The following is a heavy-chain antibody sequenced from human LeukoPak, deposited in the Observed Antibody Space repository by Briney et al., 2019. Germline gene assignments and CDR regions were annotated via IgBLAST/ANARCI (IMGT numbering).Heavy chain of an antibody. J-gene: IGHJ4*02. D-gene: IGHD2-15*01. CDR2: INQGGSDK. V-gene: IGHV3-7*01. CDR3: ARTSRSSSIDD. Sequence: GESLRLSCAASGFTFSNYWMSWVRQVPRKGLEWVANINQGGSDKSYVDSVKGRFTISRDNAKNSLYLEMNSLRVEDTAMYYCARTSRSSSIDDWGQGTLATVSS. CDR1: GFTFSNYW.